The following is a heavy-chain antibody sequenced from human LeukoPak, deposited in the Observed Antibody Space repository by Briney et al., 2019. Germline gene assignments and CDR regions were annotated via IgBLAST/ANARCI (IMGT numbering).Heavy chain of an antibody. CDR1: GFTFDDYG. Sequence: PGGSLRLSCAASGFTFDDYGMSWVRQAPGKGLEWVSGINWNGGSTGYADSVKGRFTISRDSAKNSLYLQMNSLRAEDTALYYCARGGYGSGNYYFDYWGQGTLVTVSS. D-gene: IGHD3-10*01. CDR3: ARGGYGSGNYYFDY. V-gene: IGHV3-20*04. CDR2: INWNGGST. J-gene: IGHJ4*02.